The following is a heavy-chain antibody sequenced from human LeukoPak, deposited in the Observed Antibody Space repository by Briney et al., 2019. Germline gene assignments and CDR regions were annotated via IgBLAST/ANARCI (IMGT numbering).Heavy chain of an antibody. V-gene: IGHV4-4*07. CDR2: IYTSGST. J-gene: IGHJ5*02. D-gene: IGHD2-15*01. Sequence: SETLSLTCTVSGVSISSYYWSWLRQPAGKGLEWIGRIYTSGSTNYNPSLKSRVTMSVDTSKNQFSLKLSSVTAADTAVYYCARDRYCSGGSCSTYNWFDPWGQGTLVTVSS. CDR3: ARDRYCSGGSCSTYNWFDP. CDR1: GVSISSYY.